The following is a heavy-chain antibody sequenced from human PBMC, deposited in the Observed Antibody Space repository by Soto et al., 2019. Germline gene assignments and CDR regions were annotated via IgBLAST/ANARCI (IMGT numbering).Heavy chain of an antibody. J-gene: IGHJ5*02. V-gene: IGHV3-74*01. Sequence: GGSLRLSCAASGFTFSSYWMHWVRQAPGKGLVWVSRINSDGSSTSYADSVKGRFTISRDNAKNSLYLQMNSLRAEDTAVYYCARASSSRNSRGWFDPWGQGTLVTVSS. CDR2: INSDGSST. D-gene: IGHD6-13*01. CDR1: GFTFSSYW. CDR3: ARASSSRNSRGWFDP.